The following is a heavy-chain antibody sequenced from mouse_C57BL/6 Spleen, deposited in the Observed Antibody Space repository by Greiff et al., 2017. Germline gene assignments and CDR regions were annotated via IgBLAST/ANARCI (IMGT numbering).Heavy chain of an antibody. D-gene: IGHD1-1*01. CDR3: AMKGSYSVIAGDLDY. V-gene: IGHV1-74*01. CDR1: GYTFTSYW. J-gene: IGHJ2*01. Sequence: QVQLQPPWAELVKPGASVKVSCKASGYTFTSYWMHWVKQRPGQGLEWIGRIHPSDSDTNYNQKFKGKATLTVDKSSSTAYMQLSSLPSEDSAVYYWAMKGSYSVIAGDLDYWGQGTTLTVSS. CDR2: IHPSDSDT.